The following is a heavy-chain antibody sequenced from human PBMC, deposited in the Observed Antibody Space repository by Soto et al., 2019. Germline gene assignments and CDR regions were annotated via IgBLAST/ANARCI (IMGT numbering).Heavy chain of an antibody. V-gene: IGHV1-18*04. CDR1: GYTFTSYG. CDR2: ISAYNGNT. Sequence: QVQLVQSGAEVKKPGASVKVSCKASGYTFTSYGISWVRQAPGQGLEWMGWISAYNGNTNYAQKFQGRVTITSDTSASTVYTELSSLTSQDTAVYYCTRAPRGECWGQGTLVTVSS. CDR3: TRAPRGEC. D-gene: IGHD2-21*01. J-gene: IGHJ1*01.